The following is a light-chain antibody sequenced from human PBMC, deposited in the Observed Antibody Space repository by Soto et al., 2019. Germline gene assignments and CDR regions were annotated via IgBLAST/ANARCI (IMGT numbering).Light chain of an antibody. Sequence: DIQMTQSASSVSASVGDRVTITCRTSQRISSWLAWYQQKPGKAPRLLIYAASSLQSGVPSRFSGSGSGTDFTLTISSLQPEDFATYYCQPANSFPLTFGEGTKVEIK. J-gene: IGKJ4*01. CDR3: QPANSFPLT. V-gene: IGKV1-12*01. CDR1: QRISSW. CDR2: AAS.